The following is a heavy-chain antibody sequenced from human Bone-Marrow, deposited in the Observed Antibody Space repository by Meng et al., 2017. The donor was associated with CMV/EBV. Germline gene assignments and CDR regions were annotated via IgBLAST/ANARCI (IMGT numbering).Heavy chain of an antibody. CDR1: GTSFSDYS. Sequence: SQTLSLTCAVHGTSFSDYSWTWIRHSPRKGLEWIGQINHRGSTNFNPSLMGRVTMSVDSSKEQFSLRLTSMPAADTAVYYCAGAIDIWGQGTAVTVSS. D-gene: IGHD2-21*01. CDR2: INHRGST. V-gene: IGHV4-34*01. J-gene: IGHJ4*02. CDR3: AGAIDI.